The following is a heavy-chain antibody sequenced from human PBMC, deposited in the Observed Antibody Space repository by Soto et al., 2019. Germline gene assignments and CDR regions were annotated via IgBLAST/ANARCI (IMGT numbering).Heavy chain of an antibody. Sequence: QVQLVQSGAEVKKPGSSVKVSCKASGGTFSSYAISWVRQAPGQGLEWMGGIIPIFGTANYAQKFQGRVTXXAXEXXSPAYMELSSLRSEDTAVYYCASFAIAAPEGGFDPWGQGTLVTVSS. CDR3: ASFAIAAPEGGFDP. CDR2: IIPIFGTA. CDR1: GGTFSSYA. J-gene: IGHJ5*02. D-gene: IGHD6-13*01. V-gene: IGHV1-69*12.